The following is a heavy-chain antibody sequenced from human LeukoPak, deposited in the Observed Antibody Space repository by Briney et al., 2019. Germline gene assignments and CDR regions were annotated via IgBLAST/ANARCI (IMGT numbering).Heavy chain of an antibody. CDR1: GYKFSNYW. J-gene: IGHJ4*02. D-gene: IGHD1-26*01. Sequence: GESLKISCKGSGYKFSNYWIGWVRQLPGKGLEWMGLIYPGDSDTRYSPSFEGQVTISADKAISTAYLQWRSLKASDTAMYYCARRRDLYSGSYYSFDYWGQGTLVTVSS. V-gene: IGHV5-51*01. CDR2: IYPGDSDT. CDR3: ARRRDLYSGSYYSFDY.